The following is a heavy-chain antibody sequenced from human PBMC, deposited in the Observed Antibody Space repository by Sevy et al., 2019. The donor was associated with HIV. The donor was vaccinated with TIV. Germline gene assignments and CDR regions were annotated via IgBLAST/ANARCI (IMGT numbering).Heavy chain of an antibody. CDR3: AREEQQLRAFDI. Sequence: GSLRLSCAASGFTFSSYSMNWVRQAPGKGLEWVSSISSSSSYIYYADSVKGRFTISRDNAKNSLYLQMNSLRAEDTAVYYCAREEQQLRAFDIWGQGTMVTVSS. CDR1: GFTFSSYS. CDR2: ISSSSSYI. V-gene: IGHV3-21*01. D-gene: IGHD6-13*01. J-gene: IGHJ3*02.